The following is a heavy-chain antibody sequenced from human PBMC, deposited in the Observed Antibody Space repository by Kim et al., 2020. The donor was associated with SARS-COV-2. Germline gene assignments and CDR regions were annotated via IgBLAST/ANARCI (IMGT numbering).Heavy chain of an antibody. CDR3: ARVRFGEPWRSPLYGMDV. J-gene: IGHJ6*02. V-gene: IGHV1-69*13. Sequence: SVKVSCKASGGTFSSYAISWVRQAPGQGLEWMGGIIPIFGTANYAQKFQGRVTITADESTSTAYMELSSLRSEDTAVYYCARVRFGEPWRSPLYGMDVWGQGTTVTVSS. CDR2: IIPIFGTA. D-gene: IGHD3-16*01. CDR1: GGTFSSYA.